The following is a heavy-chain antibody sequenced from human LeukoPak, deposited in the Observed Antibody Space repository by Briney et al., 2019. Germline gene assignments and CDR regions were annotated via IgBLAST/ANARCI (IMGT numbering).Heavy chain of an antibody. V-gene: IGHV4-39*01. Sequence: SSETLSLTCTVSGGSISSSSYYWGWIRQPPGKGLEWIGSIYYSGSTYYNPSLKSRVTISVDTSKNQFSLKLSSVTAADTAVYYCARLDCSSTSCYYYYYMDVWGKGTTVTVSS. CDR1: GGSISSSSYY. CDR2: IYYSGST. D-gene: IGHD2-2*01. J-gene: IGHJ6*03. CDR3: ARLDCSSTSCYYYYYMDV.